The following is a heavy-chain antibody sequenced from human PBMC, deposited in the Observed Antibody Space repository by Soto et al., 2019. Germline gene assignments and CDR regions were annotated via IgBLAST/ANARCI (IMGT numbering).Heavy chain of an antibody. CDR3: AKVTSARVFYFGLAV. J-gene: IGHJ6*02. V-gene: IGHV3-23*01. D-gene: IGHD2-2*01. Sequence: GGSLRLSCAASGFTFSSYAMSWVRQAPGKGLEWVSIISGSAGRTYYTDSVKGRFTISRDNSKNTLYLQMNSLRAEDTAIYYCAKVTSARVFYFGLAVWGQGTRVTVSS. CDR2: ISGSAGRT. CDR1: GFTFSSYA.